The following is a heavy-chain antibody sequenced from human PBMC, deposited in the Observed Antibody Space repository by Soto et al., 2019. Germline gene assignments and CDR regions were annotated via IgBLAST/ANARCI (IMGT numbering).Heavy chain of an antibody. CDR2: INAGNGNT. D-gene: IGHD3-3*01. J-gene: IGHJ4*02. V-gene: IGHV1-3*01. CDR1: GYTFTSYA. Sequence: ASVKVSCKASGYTFTSYAMHWVRQAPGQRLEWMGWINAGNGNTKYSQKFQGRVTISRDTSASTAYMELSSLRSEDTAVYYCAREVITIFGVVISFDYWGQGTLVTVS. CDR3: AREVITIFGVVISFDY.